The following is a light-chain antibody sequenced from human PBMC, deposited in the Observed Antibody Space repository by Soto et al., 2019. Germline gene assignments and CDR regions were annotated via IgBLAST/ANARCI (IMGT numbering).Light chain of an antibody. J-gene: IGKJ4*01. Sequence: EIVLTQSPATLSLSPGERATLSCRASQSVSSYLAWYHQKPGQAPRLLMYEASTRATGIPARFSGSGSGTEFTLTISSLQSEDFAVYYCQQYNNWPLTFGGGTKVDIK. CDR3: QQYNNWPLT. CDR2: EAS. V-gene: IGKV3D-15*01. CDR1: QSVSSY.